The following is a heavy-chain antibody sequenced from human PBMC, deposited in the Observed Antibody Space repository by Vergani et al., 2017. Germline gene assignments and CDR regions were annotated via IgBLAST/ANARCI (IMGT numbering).Heavy chain of an antibody. CDR1: GGSFSGYY. Sequence: QVQLQQWGAGLLKPSETLSLTCAVYGGSFSGYYWSWIRQPPGKGLEWIGEMNHSGSTNHNPSLKSRVTISVDTSKNQFSLKLSSVTAADTAVYYCARRVLNYSSYVEPRGGYMDVWGKGTTVTVSS. J-gene: IGHJ6*03. CDR3: ARRVLNYSSYVEPRGGYMDV. D-gene: IGHD4-11*01. V-gene: IGHV4-34*02. CDR2: MNHSGST.